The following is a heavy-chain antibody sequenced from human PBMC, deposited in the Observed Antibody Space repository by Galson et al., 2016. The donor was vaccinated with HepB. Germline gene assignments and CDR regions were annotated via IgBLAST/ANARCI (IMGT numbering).Heavy chain of an antibody. CDR3: AKNGGTQYYDFRSGYSSYYFDH. CDR2: FSAGRRT. CDR1: GFTFSSNV. J-gene: IGHJ4*02. V-gene: IGHV3-23*01. D-gene: IGHD3-3*01. Sequence: SLRLSCAASGFTFSSNVMSWVRQAPGKGLEWVSGFSAGRRTDYTDSVKGRFTISRENSKNTLYLHMNSLRVEDTAVYYCAKNGGTQYYDFRSGYSSYYFDHGGQGTLVTVSS.